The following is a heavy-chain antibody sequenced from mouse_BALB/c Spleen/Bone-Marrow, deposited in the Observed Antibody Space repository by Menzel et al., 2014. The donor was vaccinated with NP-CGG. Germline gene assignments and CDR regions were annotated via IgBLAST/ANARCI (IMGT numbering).Heavy chain of an antibody. V-gene: IGHV5-6-4*01. CDR1: GFTFSSYT. CDR3: TRDGKGNYDYAMDY. CDR2: ISSGGSYT. Sequence: EVKLMESGGGLVKPGGSLKLSCAASGFTFSSYTMSWVRQTPEKRLEWVATISSGGSYTYYPDSVKGRFTISRDNAKNTLYLQMSSLKPEDTAMYYCTRDGKGNYDYAMDYWGQGTSVTVSS. D-gene: IGHD2-1*01. J-gene: IGHJ4*01.